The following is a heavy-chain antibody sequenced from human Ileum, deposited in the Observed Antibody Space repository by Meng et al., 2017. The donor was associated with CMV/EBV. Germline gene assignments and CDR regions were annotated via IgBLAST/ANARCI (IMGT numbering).Heavy chain of an antibody. D-gene: IGHD3-16*01. J-gene: IGHJ4*02. CDR1: GDSIGTNSPY. Sequence: QVQVQESGPGLVKPSETLSLTCTVSGDSIGTNSPYWSWIRQPPGKGLEYIGYIHYGGSTHYNPSLKSRFSISVDRSKNQFSLKVTSVIAADTALYYCARRGDAEEFDYWGQGALVTVSS. CDR3: ARRGDAEEFDY. V-gene: IGHV4-30-4*08. CDR2: IHYGGST.